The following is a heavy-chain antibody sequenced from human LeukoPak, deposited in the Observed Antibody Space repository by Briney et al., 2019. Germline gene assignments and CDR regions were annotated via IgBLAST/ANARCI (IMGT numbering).Heavy chain of an antibody. CDR1: GGSISSSNW. CDR3: ARDPQADFWPSYFDY. J-gene: IGHJ4*02. Sequence: SETLSLTCAVSGGSISSSNWWSWVRQPPGKGLEWIGEIYHSGSTNYNPSLKSRVTISVDKSKNQFSLKLSSVTAADTAVYYCARDPQADFWPSYFDYWGQGTLVTVSS. V-gene: IGHV4-4*02. CDR2: IYHSGST. D-gene: IGHD3-3*01.